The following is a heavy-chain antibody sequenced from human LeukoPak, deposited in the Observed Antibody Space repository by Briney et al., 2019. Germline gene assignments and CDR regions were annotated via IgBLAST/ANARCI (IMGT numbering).Heavy chain of an antibody. J-gene: IGHJ4*02. CDR2: ISSSSSYI. CDR1: GFTFSSYS. CDR3: ARGTRGCSSTSCYLPLFY. Sequence: GGSLRPSCAASGFTFSSYSMNWVRQAPGKGLEWVSSISSSSSYIYYADSVKGRFTISRDNAKNSLYLQMNSLRAEDTAVYYCARGTRGCSSTSCYLPLFYWGQGTLVTVSS. V-gene: IGHV3-21*01. D-gene: IGHD2-2*01.